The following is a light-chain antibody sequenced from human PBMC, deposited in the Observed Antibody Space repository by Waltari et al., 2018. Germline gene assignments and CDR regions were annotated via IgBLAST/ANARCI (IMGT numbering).Light chain of an antibody. Sequence: QSALTQPASVSGSPGQSITISCTGSSSDVGGYDFVSWYQQHPGKVPKLISYDVSLWPSVGSTRFSGSKSGNTASLTISGLQSEDEADYYCNSYTSSNTRVFGTGTRVTVL. V-gene: IGLV2-14*03. CDR2: DVS. CDR1: SSDVGGYDF. CDR3: NSYTSSNTRV. J-gene: IGLJ1*01.